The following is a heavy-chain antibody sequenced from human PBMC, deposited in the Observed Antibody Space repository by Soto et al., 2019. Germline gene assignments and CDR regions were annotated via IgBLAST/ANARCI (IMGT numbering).Heavy chain of an antibody. CDR2: IIPIFGTA. J-gene: IGHJ6*02. Sequence: SVKVSCKASGGTFSSSAISWVRQAPGQGLEWMGGIIPIFGTAEYAQKFQGRVTITADESTSTDFMEVSSLRSEDTAVYYCASNGESYYYYGMDVWGQGTTVTVSS. CDR3: ASNGESYYYYGMDV. CDR1: GGTFSSSA. D-gene: IGHD2-8*01. V-gene: IGHV1-69*13.